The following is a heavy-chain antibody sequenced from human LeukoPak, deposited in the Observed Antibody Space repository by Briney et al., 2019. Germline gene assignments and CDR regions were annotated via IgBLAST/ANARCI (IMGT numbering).Heavy chain of an antibody. V-gene: IGHV3-21*01. CDR2: ISSSSSYI. CDR1: GFTFCSYS. J-gene: IGHJ4*02. CDR3: AREMDPTIFGVVTNNPIDY. D-gene: IGHD3-3*01. Sequence: GGSLRLSCAASGFTFCSYSMNWVRQAPGKGLEWVSSISSSSSYIYYADSVKGRFTISRDNAKNSLYLQMNSLRAEDTAVYYCAREMDPTIFGVVTNNPIDYWGQGTLVTVSS.